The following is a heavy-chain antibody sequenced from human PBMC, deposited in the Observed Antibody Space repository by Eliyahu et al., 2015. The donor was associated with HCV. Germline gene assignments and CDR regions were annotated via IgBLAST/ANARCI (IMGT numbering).Heavy chain of an antibody. CDR3: AHSRAYRVRGVMTYYFDY. J-gene: IGHJ4*02. CDR1: GFSLSTSGXG. V-gene: IGHV2-5*01. D-gene: IGHD3-10*01. CDR2: IYWNDDK. Sequence: QITLKESGPTLVKPTQTLTLTCTFSGFSLSTSGXGVGWIRQPPGKALEWLALIYWNDDKRYSPSLKSRLTITKDTSKNQVVLTMTNMDPVDTATYYCAHSRAYRVRGVMTYYFDYWGQGTLVTVSS.